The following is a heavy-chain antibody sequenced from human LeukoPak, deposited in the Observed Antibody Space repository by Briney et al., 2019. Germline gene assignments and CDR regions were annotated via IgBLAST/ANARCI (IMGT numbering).Heavy chain of an antibody. V-gene: IGHV4-4*07. CDR2: IYTTGST. CDR3: ARGDTAMVDYNWFDP. D-gene: IGHD5-18*01. J-gene: IGHJ5*02. CDR1: GGSISSYY. Sequence: SETLSLTCTVSGGSISSYYWSWIRQPAGKGLEWIGRIYTTGSTNYNPSLKSRVTMSVDTSKNQFSLKLSSVPAADTAVYYCARGDTAMVDYNWFDPWGQGTLVTVSS.